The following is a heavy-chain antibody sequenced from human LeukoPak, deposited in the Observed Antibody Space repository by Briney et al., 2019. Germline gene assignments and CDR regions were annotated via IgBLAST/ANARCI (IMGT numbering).Heavy chain of an antibody. Sequence: QPGGSLRLSCEASGFSFSNYWMSWVRQAPGEGLEWVANIKHDGTEKNYVGSVKGRFTISRDNGKRSLYLQMNSLRVEDTAVYYCATDGGNCGGASCPADDWGQGTLVTVFS. CDR1: GFSFSNYW. V-gene: IGHV3-7*01. CDR3: ATDGGNCGGASCPADD. CDR2: IKHDGTEK. D-gene: IGHD2-21*01. J-gene: IGHJ4*02.